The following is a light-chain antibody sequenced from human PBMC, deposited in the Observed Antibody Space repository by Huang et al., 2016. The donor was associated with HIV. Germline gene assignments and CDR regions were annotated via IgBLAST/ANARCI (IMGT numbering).Light chain of an antibody. CDR2: WAS. Sequence: DIIMTQSPDSLAVSRGERATLNCRSSQSVYSSSTSKAYMAWCQQKPGQPPRLLLFWASTREAGVPDRFTGSGSGTHFTLTIASLEAEDAAIYYCQQYYSSPQTFGQGTRVEVK. CDR1: QSVYSSSTSKAY. V-gene: IGKV4-1*01. CDR3: QQYYSSPQT. J-gene: IGKJ1*01.